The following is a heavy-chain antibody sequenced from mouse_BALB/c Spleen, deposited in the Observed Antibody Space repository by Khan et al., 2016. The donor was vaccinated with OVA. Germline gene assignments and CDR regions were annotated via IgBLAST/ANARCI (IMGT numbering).Heavy chain of an antibody. CDR2: ISDGGSYT. J-gene: IGHJ3*01. D-gene: IGHD2-13*01. V-gene: IGHV5-4*02. CDR1: GFTFSDYY. Sequence: EVELVESGGGLVKPGGSLKLSCAASGFTFSDYYMYWVRQTPDKRLEWVATISDGGSYTYYPDSVKGRFTISRDDAKNHLYLQMSSLKSEDTAMYYCVRGYYGDPFAYWGQGTLVTVSA. CDR3: VRGYYGDPFAY.